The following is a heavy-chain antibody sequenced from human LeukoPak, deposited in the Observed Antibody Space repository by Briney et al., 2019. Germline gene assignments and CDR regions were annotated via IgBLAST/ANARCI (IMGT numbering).Heavy chain of an antibody. V-gene: IGHV1-69*05. D-gene: IGHD3-10*01. CDR1: GGTFSSYA. CDR3: ARDGYYGSGSYGFYYGMDV. CDR2: IIPIFGTA. Sequence: GASVKVSCKASGGTFSSYAISWVRQAPGHGLEWMGGIIPIFGTANYAQKFQGRVTITTDESTSTAYMELSSLRSEDTAVYYCARDGYYGSGSYGFYYGMDVWGQGTTVTVSS. J-gene: IGHJ6*02.